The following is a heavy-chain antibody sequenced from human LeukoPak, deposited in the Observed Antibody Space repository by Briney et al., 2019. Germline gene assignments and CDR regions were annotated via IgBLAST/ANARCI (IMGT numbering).Heavy chain of an antibody. V-gene: IGHV3-7*02. Sequence: GGSLRLSCVASGFTFISYWMTWVRQAPGKGLEWVAQISQDGTESYSVDSVRGRFTISRDNAKNSVYLQMNGLRPEDTAVYYCARFGMGTTSFDYWGQGTLVTVSS. CDR3: ARFGMGTTSFDY. J-gene: IGHJ4*02. D-gene: IGHD1-7*01. CDR1: GFTFISYW. CDR2: ISQDGTES.